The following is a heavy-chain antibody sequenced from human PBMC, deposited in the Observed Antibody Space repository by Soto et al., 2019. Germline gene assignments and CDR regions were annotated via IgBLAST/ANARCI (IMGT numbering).Heavy chain of an antibody. D-gene: IGHD2-2*01. CDR1: GYSFTSYW. CDR3: ARIRGCWSSTKCYGGGDY. Sequence: EVQLVQSGAEVKKPGESLKISCKGSGYSFTSYWIGWVRQMPGKGLEWMGIIYPGDSDTRNSPSFQGQVTISADKAISTAYLEWSSLKASDTAMYDCARIRGCWSSTKCYGGGDYWGQGTLVTVSS. V-gene: IGHV5-51*03. J-gene: IGHJ4*02. CDR2: IYPGDSDT.